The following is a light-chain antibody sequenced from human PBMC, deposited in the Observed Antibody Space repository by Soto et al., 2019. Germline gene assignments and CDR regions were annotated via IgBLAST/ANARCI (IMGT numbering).Light chain of an antibody. CDR3: ATRDDSLNGQVV. CDR2: YDD. V-gene: IGLV1-36*01. J-gene: IGLJ2*01. CDR1: SSNIGNNA. Sequence: QSVLTQPPSLSAAPRQRVTISCSGSSSNIGNNAVNWYQQLPGKAPKLLIYYDDVLPSGVSDRFSGSKSGTSASLAISGLQSEDEADYYCATRDDSLNGQVVFGGGTKLTVL.